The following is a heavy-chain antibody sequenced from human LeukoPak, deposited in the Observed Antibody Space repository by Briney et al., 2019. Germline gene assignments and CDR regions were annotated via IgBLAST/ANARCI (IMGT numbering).Heavy chain of an antibody. CDR2: ISYSGDDT. J-gene: IGHJ6*02. CDR1: GFTFSSYA. CDR3: AKEDAGYCSGGSCHYYYYYYGMDV. V-gene: IGHV3-23*01. D-gene: IGHD2-15*01. Sequence: GGSLRLSCAASGFTFSSYALSWVRQAPGKGLEWVSLISYSGDDTYYAASVRGRFTISRDNSKNTLSLQMNSLRAEDTAVYYCAKEDAGYCSGGSCHYYYYYYGMDVWGQGTPVTVSS.